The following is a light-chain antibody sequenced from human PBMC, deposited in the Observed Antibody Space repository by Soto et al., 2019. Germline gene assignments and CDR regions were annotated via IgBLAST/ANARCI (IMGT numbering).Light chain of an antibody. CDR3: AAWDDSLNGYV. CDR1: SSNIGSNT. Sequence: QSVLTQPPSASGAPGQRVTISCSGSSSNIGSNTVNWYQQLPGTAPKLLIYSNNQRPSGVPDRFSGSKSGTSASLAISGIQSEDDADYYCAAWDDSLNGYVFGTGTKVTVL. V-gene: IGLV1-44*01. J-gene: IGLJ1*01. CDR2: SNN.